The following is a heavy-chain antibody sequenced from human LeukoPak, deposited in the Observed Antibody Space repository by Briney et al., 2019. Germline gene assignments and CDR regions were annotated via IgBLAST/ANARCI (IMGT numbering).Heavy chain of an antibody. D-gene: IGHD1-26*01. CDR2: ITASGTAM. J-gene: IGHJ4*02. V-gene: IGHV3-48*02. CDR3: ASSGSYRFDY. CDR1: GFIFTGYF. Sequence: GGSLRLSRAASGFIFTGYFMNWVRQAPGEGLEWVSHITASGTAMFYADSVKGRFTISRDNAKNSLYLQMNSLRDEDTAVYYCASSGSYRFDYWGQGTLVTVSS.